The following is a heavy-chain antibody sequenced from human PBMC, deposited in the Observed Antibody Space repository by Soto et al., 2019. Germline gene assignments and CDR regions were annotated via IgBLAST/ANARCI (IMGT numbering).Heavy chain of an antibody. CDR1: GFTFSSYG. D-gene: IGHD1-1*01. CDR3: AREPGTWLDV. Sequence: QVQLVESGGGVVQPGRSLRLSCAASGFTFSSYGMHWVRQAPGKGLEWVAVIWYDGSNKYYADSVKGRFTISRDTSKNTLYLQMNSLRAEDTAVYYCAREPGTWLDVWGKGTTVTVSS. CDR2: IWYDGSNK. V-gene: IGHV3-33*01. J-gene: IGHJ6*04.